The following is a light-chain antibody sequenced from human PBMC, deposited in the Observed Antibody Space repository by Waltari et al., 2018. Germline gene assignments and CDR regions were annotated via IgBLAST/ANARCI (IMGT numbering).Light chain of an antibody. Sequence: CKSSQTVLYSSNDKNYLAWYQQKPGQPPKLLIYWASTRESGVPDRFSGSGSGTDFTLTISSLQAEDVAVYYCQQYYRSRTFGQGTKVEIK. J-gene: IGKJ1*01. CDR1: QTVLYSSNDKNY. CDR2: WAS. V-gene: IGKV4-1*01. CDR3: QQYYRSRT.